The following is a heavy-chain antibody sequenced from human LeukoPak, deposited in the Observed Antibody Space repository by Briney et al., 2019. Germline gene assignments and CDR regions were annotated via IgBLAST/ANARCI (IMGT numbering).Heavy chain of an antibody. CDR2: ISAQHGQT. CDR1: GYSENFYG. V-gene: IGHV1-18*01. D-gene: IGHD5-18*01. CDR3: ARARPDTAMVERSYFDY. J-gene: IGHJ4*02. Sequence: GASVKVSCKTSGYSENFYGITWVRQVAGQGLEWMGWISAQHGQTEYAPNSQDRVAMTTDTYTNTAYMELRSLRSDDTAVYYCARARPDTAMVERSYFDYWGQGTLVTVSS.